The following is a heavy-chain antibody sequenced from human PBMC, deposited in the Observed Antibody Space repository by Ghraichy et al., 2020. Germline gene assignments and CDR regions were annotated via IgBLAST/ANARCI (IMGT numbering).Heavy chain of an antibody. CDR2: IVVGSGNT. D-gene: IGHD2-15*01. CDR1: GFTFTSSA. V-gene: IGHV1-58*01. Sequence: SVKVSCKASGFTFTSSAVQWVRQARGQRLEWIGWIVVGSGNTNYAQKFQERVTITRDMSTSTAYMELSSLRSEDTAVYYCAADRCSGGSCYSYYWGQGTLVTVSS. J-gene: IGHJ4*02. CDR3: AADRCSGGSCYSYY.